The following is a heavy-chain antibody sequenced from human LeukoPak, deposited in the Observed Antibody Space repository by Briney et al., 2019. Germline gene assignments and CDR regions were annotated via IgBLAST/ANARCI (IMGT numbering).Heavy chain of an antibody. CDR1: GGPISSYY. CDR2: IYYSGST. Sequence: TSETLSLTCTVSGGPISSYYWSWIRQPPGKGLEWIGYIYYSGSTNYNPSLKSRVTISVDTSKNQFSLKLSSVTAADTAVYYCARGGWFDPWGQGTLVTVSS. CDR3: ARGGWFDP. J-gene: IGHJ5*02. V-gene: IGHV4-59*01.